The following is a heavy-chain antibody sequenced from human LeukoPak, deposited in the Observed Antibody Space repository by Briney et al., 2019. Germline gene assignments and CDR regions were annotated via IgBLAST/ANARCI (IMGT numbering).Heavy chain of an antibody. CDR2: VVPHSGAT. J-gene: IGHJ4*02. CDR1: GYTFTGYY. V-gene: IGHV1-2*02. CDR3: SGSEPHLHY. Sequence: GASVKVSCTASGYTFTGYYIHWVRQAPGQGLEWMGSVVPHSGATKYAQTFQGRVTMTRDTSISTPYVDLSSLGSDDTAVYYCSGSEPHLHYWGQGTLVTVSS.